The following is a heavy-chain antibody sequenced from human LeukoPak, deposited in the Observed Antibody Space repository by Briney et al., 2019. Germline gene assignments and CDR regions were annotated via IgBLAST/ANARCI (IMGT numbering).Heavy chain of an antibody. CDR2: IRYDGSDK. Sequence: PGGSLRLSCAASGFTFSNYGVHWVRQAPDKGLEWVAFIRYDGSDKYYADSVNGRVTISRDNSKNTLYLQMDSLRVEDTAVYYCAKVGGSFLSNAFDMWGQGTMVTVSS. CDR3: AKVGGSFLSNAFDM. V-gene: IGHV3-30*02. D-gene: IGHD1-26*01. CDR1: GFTFSNYG. J-gene: IGHJ3*02.